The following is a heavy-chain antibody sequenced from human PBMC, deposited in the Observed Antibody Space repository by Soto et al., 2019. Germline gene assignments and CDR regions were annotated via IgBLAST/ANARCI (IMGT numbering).Heavy chain of an antibody. V-gene: IGHV4-59*01. CDR2: IYYSGST. CDR3: ARYGSGSSVWFDP. J-gene: IGHJ5*02. CDR1: GGSMSSYY. Sequence: SETLSLTCTVSGGSMSSYYWSWIRQPPGKGLEWIGYIYYSGSTNYNPSLKSRVTISVDTSKNQFSLKLSSVTAADTAVYYCARYGSGSSVWFDPWGQGTLVTVSS. D-gene: IGHD3-10*01.